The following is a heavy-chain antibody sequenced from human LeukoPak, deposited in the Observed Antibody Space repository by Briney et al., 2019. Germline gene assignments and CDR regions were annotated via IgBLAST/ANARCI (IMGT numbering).Heavy chain of an antibody. Sequence: SETLSLTCTVSGGSISSSSYYWGWIRQPPGKGLEWIGSIYYSGSTYYNPSLKSRVTISVDTSKNQFSLKLSSVTAADTAVYYCARVNWNDVLDYWGQGTLVTVSS. CDR2: IYYSGST. CDR3: ARVNWNDVLDY. D-gene: IGHD1-20*01. V-gene: IGHV4-39*07. CDR1: GGSISSSSYY. J-gene: IGHJ4*02.